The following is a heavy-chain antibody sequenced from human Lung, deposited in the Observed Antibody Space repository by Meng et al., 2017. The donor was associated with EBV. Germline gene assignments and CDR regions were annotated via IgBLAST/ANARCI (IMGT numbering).Heavy chain of an antibody. CDR3: AGRDILTGKSDY. Sequence: HVQHNIWGRTLLKPPGPVSPPCALFGRSNMRSERWSWARQPPGKGLQSISEIYHSGSTNYKPALKRRVTISVDNSKNQFSLKLSSVTAPDTAVYYCAGRDILTGKSDYWGQGTLVTVSS. J-gene: IGHJ4*02. D-gene: IGHD3-9*01. V-gene: IGHV4-4*03. CDR1: GRSNMRSER. CDR2: IYHSGST.